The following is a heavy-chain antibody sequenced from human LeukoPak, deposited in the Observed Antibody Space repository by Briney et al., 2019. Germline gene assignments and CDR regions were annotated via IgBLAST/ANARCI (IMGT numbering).Heavy chain of an antibody. V-gene: IGHV4-30-4*01. Sequence: SQTLSLTCTVSGGSISSGDYYWSWIRQPPGKGLEWIGDIYYSGSTYYNPSLKSRVTISVDTSKNQFSLKLCSVTAADTAVYYCARVYYYDNSGYGKDYFDYWGQGTLVTVSS. CDR3: ARVYYYDNSGYGKDYFDY. J-gene: IGHJ4*02. CDR1: GGSISSGDYY. D-gene: IGHD3-22*01. CDR2: IYYSGST.